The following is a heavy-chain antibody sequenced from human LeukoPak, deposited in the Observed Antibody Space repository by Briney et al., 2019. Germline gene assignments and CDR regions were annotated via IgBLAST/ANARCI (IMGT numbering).Heavy chain of an antibody. Sequence: ASVKVSCKASGYTFTRYGISWVRQAPGQGLEWMGWISAYNGNTNYAQKLQGRVTMTTDTSTSTAYMELRSLRSDDTAVYYCAREYYYDSSGYFDYWGQGTLVTVSS. V-gene: IGHV1-18*01. CDR1: GYTFTRYG. D-gene: IGHD3-22*01. CDR3: AREYYYDSSGYFDY. CDR2: ISAYNGNT. J-gene: IGHJ4*02.